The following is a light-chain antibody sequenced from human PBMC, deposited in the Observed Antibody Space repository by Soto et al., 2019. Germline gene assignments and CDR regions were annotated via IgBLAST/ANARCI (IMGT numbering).Light chain of an antibody. Sequence: DIQMTQSPSTLSASVGDRVTITCRASQSVSTWLAWYQQKPGKAPQVLISMASTLESGVPSRFSGSGSGTEFSLTINNLQPEDFATYYCQQASDYPLTFGLGTKVEMK. CDR3: QQASDYPLT. CDR2: MAS. V-gene: IGKV1-5*03. J-gene: IGKJ1*01. CDR1: QSVSTW.